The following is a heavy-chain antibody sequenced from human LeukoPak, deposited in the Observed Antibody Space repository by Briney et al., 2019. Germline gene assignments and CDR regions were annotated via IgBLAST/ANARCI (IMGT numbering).Heavy chain of an antibody. CDR1: RFTFSNYG. CDR2: RWYDGSNK. J-gene: IGHJ4*02. CDR3: ARDPGRGYTYGYGFDY. D-gene: IGHD5-18*01. Sequence: GGSLRLSCAASRFTFSNYGMHWVRQAPGKGLECVGVRWYDGSNKYYADSVKGRFTISRDNSKNTLYLQMNSLRAEDTAVYYCARDPGRGYTYGYGFDYWGQGTLVTVSS. V-gene: IGHV3-33*01.